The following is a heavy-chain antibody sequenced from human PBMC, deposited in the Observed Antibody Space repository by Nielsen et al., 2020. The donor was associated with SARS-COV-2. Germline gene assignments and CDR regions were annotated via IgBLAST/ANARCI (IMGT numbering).Heavy chain of an antibody. CDR1: GFTFSSYE. CDR2: ISSSGSTI. CDR3: AKTAYFYYYYGMDV. D-gene: IGHD1-14*01. V-gene: IGHV3-48*03. Sequence: GESLKISCAASGFTFSSYEMNWVRQAPGKGLEWVSYISSSGSTIYYADSVKGRFTISRDNSKNTLYLQMNSLRAEDTAVYYCAKTAYFYYYYGMDVWGQGTTVTVSS. J-gene: IGHJ6*02.